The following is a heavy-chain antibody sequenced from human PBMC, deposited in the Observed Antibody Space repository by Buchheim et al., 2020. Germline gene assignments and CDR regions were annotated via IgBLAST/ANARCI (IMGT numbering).Heavy chain of an antibody. D-gene: IGHD2-15*01. V-gene: IGHV3-23*01. Sequence: EVQLLESGGGLVQPGGSLRLSCAASGFTFSSYAMSWVRQAPGKGLEWVSAISGSGGSTYYADSVKGRFTISRDNSKNTLYLQMNSLRAEDTAVYYCAKASGLDLRKDIVVVVAGGVFDYWGQGTL. CDR2: ISGSGGST. CDR3: AKASGLDLRKDIVVVVAGGVFDY. CDR1: GFTFSSYA. J-gene: IGHJ4*02.